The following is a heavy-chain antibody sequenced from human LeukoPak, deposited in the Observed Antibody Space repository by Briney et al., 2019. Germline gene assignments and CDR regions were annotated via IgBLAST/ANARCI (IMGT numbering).Heavy chain of an antibody. CDR1: GYTFTSYG. D-gene: IGHD3-3*01. CDR3: ARVYYDFWSGYSGAFDI. Sequence: ASVKVSCKASGYTFTSYGISWVRQAPGQGLEWMGWISAYNGNTNYAQKLQGRVTMTTDTSTSTAYMELSSLRSEDTAVYYCARVYYDFWSGYSGAFDIWGQGTMVTVSS. V-gene: IGHV1-18*01. CDR2: ISAYNGNT. J-gene: IGHJ3*02.